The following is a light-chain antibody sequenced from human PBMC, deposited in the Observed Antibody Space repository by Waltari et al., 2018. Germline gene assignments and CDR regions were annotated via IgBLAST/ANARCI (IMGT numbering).Light chain of an antibody. J-gene: IGLJ1*01. Sequence: QSALTQPASVSGSPGQSITISCTGTSSDVGDYNYVSWYQQHPGKAPKLMIFDVSNRPSGVSYRFSGSKSGNTASLTISGLQAEDEADYYCSSYTSSSPYVFGTGTKVTVL. CDR3: SSYTSSSPYV. CDR1: SSDVGDYNY. CDR2: DVS. V-gene: IGLV2-14*03.